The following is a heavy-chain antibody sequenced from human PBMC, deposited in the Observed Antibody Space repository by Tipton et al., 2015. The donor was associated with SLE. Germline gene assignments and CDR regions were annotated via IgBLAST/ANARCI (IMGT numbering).Heavy chain of an antibody. CDR3: VRAVSGYFNFCYMDV. J-gene: IGHJ6*03. CDR1: GGSITSGDY. D-gene: IGHD3-3*01. Sequence: TLSLTCTVSGGSITSGDYWGWIRQPPGKGLEWIAIISHTESTYYNPSLKSRVTISIDTSRNQFSLSLSSVTAADTAVYYCVRAVSGYFNFCYMDVWGRGTTVTISS. V-gene: IGHV4-38-2*02. CDR2: ISHTEST.